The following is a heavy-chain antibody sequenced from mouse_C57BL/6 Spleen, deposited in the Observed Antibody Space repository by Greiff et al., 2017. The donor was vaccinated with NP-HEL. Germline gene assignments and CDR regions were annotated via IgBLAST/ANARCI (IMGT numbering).Heavy chain of an antibody. Sequence: EVKLMESGGGLVKPGGSLKLSCAASGFTFSSYAMSWVRQTPEKRLEWVATISDGGSYTYYPDNVKGRFTISRDNAKNNLYLQMSHLKSEDTAMHYCARDSPTVVATNYFDYWGQGTTLTVSS. J-gene: IGHJ2*01. CDR3: ARDSPTVVATNYFDY. CDR1: GFTFSSYA. V-gene: IGHV5-4*01. D-gene: IGHD1-1*01. CDR2: ISDGGSYT.